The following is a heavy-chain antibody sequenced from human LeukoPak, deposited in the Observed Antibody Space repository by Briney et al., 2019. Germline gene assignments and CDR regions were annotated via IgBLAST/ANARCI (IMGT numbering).Heavy chain of an antibody. J-gene: IGHJ4*02. D-gene: IGHD5-24*01. CDR1: GGSIRSSNYY. CDR2: IYYSGST. CDR3: ARERRDGYRRFDY. V-gene: IGHV4-39*07. Sequence: SETLSLTCTVSGGSIRSSNYYWGWIRQPPGKGLEWIGNIYYSGSTYYSPSLKSRVTISVDTSKNHFSLKLSSVTAADTAVYFCARERRDGYRRFDYWGQGTLVTVSS.